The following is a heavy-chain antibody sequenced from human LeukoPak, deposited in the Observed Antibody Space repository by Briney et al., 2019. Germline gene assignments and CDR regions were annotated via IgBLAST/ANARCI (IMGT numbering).Heavy chain of an antibody. V-gene: IGHV3-30*03. CDR3: ARDQRVRGVLYQFDP. J-gene: IGHJ5*02. CDR1: GLTFSSNG. D-gene: IGHD3-10*01. CDR2: VSYDGSNK. Sequence: GGSLRLSCAASGLTFSSNGMHWVRQAPGKGLEWVAVVSYDGSNKYYADSVKGRFTVSRDNSKNTLYLQMNSLRAEDTAVYYCARDQRVRGVLYQFDPWGQGTLVTVSS.